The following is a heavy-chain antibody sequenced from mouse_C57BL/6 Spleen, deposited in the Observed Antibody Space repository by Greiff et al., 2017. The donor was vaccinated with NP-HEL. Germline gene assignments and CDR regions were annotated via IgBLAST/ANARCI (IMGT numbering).Heavy chain of an antibody. V-gene: IGHV3-6*01. D-gene: IGHD4-1*02. CDR1: GYSITSGYY. CDR3: AAQLGTAWFAY. CDR2: ISYDGSN. J-gene: IGHJ3*01. Sequence: EVKLQESGPGLVKPSQSLSLTCSVTGYSITSGYYWNWIRQFPGNKLEWMGYISYDGSNNYNPSLKNRISITRDTSKNQFFLKLNSVTTEDTATYYCAAQLGTAWFAYWGQGTLVTVSA.